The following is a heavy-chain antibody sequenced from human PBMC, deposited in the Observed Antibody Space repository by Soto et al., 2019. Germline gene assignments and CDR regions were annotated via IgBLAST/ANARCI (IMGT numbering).Heavy chain of an antibody. D-gene: IGHD3-9*01. Sequence: PGGSLRLSCAASGFTFDDYAMHWVRQAPGKGLEWVSLISWDGGSTYYADSVKGRFTISRDNSKNSLYLQMNSLRAEDTALYYYEKGGRHYNISNYYYGMDVWGQGTTVTVSS. J-gene: IGHJ6*02. V-gene: IGHV3-43D*04. CDR1: GFTFDDYA. CDR2: ISWDGGST. CDR3: EKGGRHYNISNYYYGMDV.